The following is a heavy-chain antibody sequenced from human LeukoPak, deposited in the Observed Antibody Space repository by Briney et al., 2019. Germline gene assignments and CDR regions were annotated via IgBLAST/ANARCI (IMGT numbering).Heavy chain of an antibody. Sequence: SETLSLTCAVYGGSFSGYYWSWIRQPPGKGLEWIGEINHSGSTNYNPSLKSRATISVDTSKNQFSLKLSSVTAADTAVYYCARGRSDSSGYYYVSAYYYYMDVWGKGTTVTVSS. CDR1: GGSFSGYY. CDR2: INHSGST. D-gene: IGHD3-22*01. J-gene: IGHJ6*03. V-gene: IGHV4-34*01. CDR3: ARGRSDSSGYYYVSAYYYYMDV.